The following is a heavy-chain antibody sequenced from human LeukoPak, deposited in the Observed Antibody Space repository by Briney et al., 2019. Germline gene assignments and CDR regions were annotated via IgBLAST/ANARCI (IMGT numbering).Heavy chain of an antibody. Sequence: GGSLRLSCAASGFTISRSSMHWVRQAPGKGLEFVSAISRSGGNTYYANSVKGRFTISRDTSKNTLYLQVGSLRVEDMAVYYCARAGGYCGRISCPYYFDYWGQGSLVAVSS. CDR1: GFTISRSS. CDR3: ARAGGYCGRISCPYYFDY. CDR2: ISRSGGNT. J-gene: IGHJ4*02. D-gene: IGHD2-15*01. V-gene: IGHV3-64*01.